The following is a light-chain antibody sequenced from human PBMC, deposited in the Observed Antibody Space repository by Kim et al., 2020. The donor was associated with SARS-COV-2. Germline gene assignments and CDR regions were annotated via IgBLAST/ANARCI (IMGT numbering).Light chain of an antibody. CDR2: YKSDSDK. CDR1: SGINVGTYR. Sequence: QPVLTQPSSLSASPGASASLTCTLRSGINVGTYRIYCYRQRPGSPPQYLLRYKSDSDKQQGSGVPSRFSGSKDASANAGILLISGLQSEDEADYYCMISHNGAWVFGGGTQLTVL. V-gene: IGLV5-45*02. CDR3: MISHNGAWV. J-gene: IGLJ3*02.